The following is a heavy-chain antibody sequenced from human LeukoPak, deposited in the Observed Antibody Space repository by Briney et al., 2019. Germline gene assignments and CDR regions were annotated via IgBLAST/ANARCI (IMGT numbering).Heavy chain of an antibody. CDR1: GFTFDDYA. CDR3: EKFTNDGPGSYYFDY. J-gene: IGHJ4*02. Sequence: PGGSLRLSCAASGFTFDDYAMHWVRQAPGKGLEWVSGINWDSGSIGYADSVKGRFTISRDNAKNSLYLQMNSLRAEDMALYYCEKFTNDGPGSYYFDYWGRGPLVP. D-gene: IGHD2-8*01. CDR2: INWDSGSI. V-gene: IGHV3-9*03.